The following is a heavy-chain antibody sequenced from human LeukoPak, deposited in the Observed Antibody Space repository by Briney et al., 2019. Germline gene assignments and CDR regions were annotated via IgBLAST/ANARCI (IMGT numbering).Heavy chain of an antibody. V-gene: IGHV4-39*07. D-gene: IGHD3-3*01. CDR2: IYYSGST. J-gene: IGHJ4*02. Sequence: PSETLSLTCTVSGGSISSSSYYWGWIRQPPGKGLEWIGSIYYSGSTYYNPSLKSRVTISVDTSKNQFSLKLSSVTAADTAVYYCARGWKWYYDFWSGYYAFDYWGQGTLVTVSS. CDR3: ARGWKWYYDFWSGYYAFDY. CDR1: GGSISSSSYY.